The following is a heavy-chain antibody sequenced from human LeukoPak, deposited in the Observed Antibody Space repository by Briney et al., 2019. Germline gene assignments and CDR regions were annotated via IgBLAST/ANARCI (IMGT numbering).Heavy chain of an antibody. CDR3: ASHQGGSYSLAWFDP. J-gene: IGHJ5*02. CDR2: INWNGGST. D-gene: IGHD1-26*01. V-gene: IGHV3-20*04. Sequence: GGSLRLSCAASGFTFDDYGMSWVRQAPGKGLEWVSGINWNGGSTGYADSVKGRFTISRGNAKNSLYLQMNSLRSEDTALYYCASHQGGSYSLAWFDPWGQGTLVTVSS. CDR1: GFTFDDYG.